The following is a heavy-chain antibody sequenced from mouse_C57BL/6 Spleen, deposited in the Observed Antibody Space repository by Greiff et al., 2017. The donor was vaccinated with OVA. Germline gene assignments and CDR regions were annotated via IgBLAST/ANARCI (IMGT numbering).Heavy chain of an antibody. CDR3: AKGRTYYGSSPHAIDY. CDR2: IDPSDSYI. V-gene: IGHV1-50*01. D-gene: IGHD1-1*01. J-gene: IGHJ4*01. CDR1: GYTFTSYG. Sequence: QVQLQQPGAELVKPGASVKLSCKASGYTFTSYGMQWVKQRPGQGLEWIGEIDPSDSYINSNQKFKGKATLTVDTSSSTAYMQLSSLTSEDSAVYYCAKGRTYYGSSPHAIDYWGQGTSVTVSS.